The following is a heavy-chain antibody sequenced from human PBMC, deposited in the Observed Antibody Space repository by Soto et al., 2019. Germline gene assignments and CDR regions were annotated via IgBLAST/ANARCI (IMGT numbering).Heavy chain of an antibody. CDR3: ARAYGGYADY. CDR1: GGSLCGYY. J-gene: IGHJ4*02. D-gene: IGHD5-12*01. CDR2: ISYSGST. Sequence: SDTLSLTCAVYGGSLCGYYWTWIRQSPGKGLEWIGQISYSGSTNYNPSLRSRVFISIGTSNNQFSLKLSSVTAADTAVYYCARAYGGYADYWGQGALVTVS. V-gene: IGHV4-34*01.